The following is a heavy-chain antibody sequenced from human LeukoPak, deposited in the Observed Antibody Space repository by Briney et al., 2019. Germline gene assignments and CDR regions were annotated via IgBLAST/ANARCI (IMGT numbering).Heavy chain of an antibody. CDR1: GFTFDDYA. V-gene: IGHV3-9*03. Sequence: GGSLRLSCAASGFTFDDYAMHWVRRAPGKGLEWVLGISWNSGSIGYADYVKGRFLICRYNAKDALYMQMNSLRAEDMALYYCAKDSRAGQSSYFYYFDYWGQGTLVTVSS. CDR2: ISWNSGSI. J-gene: IGHJ4*02. CDR3: AKDSRAGQSSYFYYFDY. D-gene: IGHD2-2*01.